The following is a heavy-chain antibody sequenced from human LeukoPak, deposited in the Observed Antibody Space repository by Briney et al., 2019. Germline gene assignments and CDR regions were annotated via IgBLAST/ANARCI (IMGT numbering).Heavy chain of an antibody. D-gene: IGHD1-26*01. J-gene: IGHJ4*02. CDR2: IWYDGSNK. Sequence: QPGRSLRLSCAASGFTFSSYGMHWVRQAPGKGLEWVAVIWYDGSNKYYADSVKGRFTISRDNSKNTLYLQMNSLRAEDTAVYYCATGIVGATDYWGQGTLVTVSS. V-gene: IGHV3-33*01. CDR3: ATGIVGATDY. CDR1: GFTFSSYG.